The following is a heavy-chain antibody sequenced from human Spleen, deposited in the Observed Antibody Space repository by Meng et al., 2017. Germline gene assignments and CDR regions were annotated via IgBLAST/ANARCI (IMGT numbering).Heavy chain of an antibody. J-gene: IGHJ4*02. CDR2: INPKSGDT. CDR3: ARDEDISAAGKLFGDY. CDR1: GNIFTAHY. V-gene: IGHV1-2*06. Sequence: VRLVPAWAEVKKPGASVKVSCQASGNIFTAHYVHWVRQAPGEGLEWMGRINPKSGDTHYAQKFQARVTMTGDTSISTAYMELSGLRSDDTAMYYCARDEDISAAGKLFGDYWGQGTLVTVSS. D-gene: IGHD6-13*01.